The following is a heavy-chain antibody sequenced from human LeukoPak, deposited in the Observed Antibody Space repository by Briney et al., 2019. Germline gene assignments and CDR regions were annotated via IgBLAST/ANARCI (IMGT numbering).Heavy chain of an antibody. Sequence: SETLSLTCAVSGDSIGSGGYSWSWIRQPPGKGLEWIGYIYYSGSTNYNPSLKSRVTISVDTSKNQFSLKLSSVTAADTAVYYCARDRGYGDPNNWFDPWGQGTLVTVSS. CDR2: IYYSGST. CDR1: GDSIGSGGYS. D-gene: IGHD4-17*01. J-gene: IGHJ5*02. CDR3: ARDRGYGDPNNWFDP. V-gene: IGHV4-61*08.